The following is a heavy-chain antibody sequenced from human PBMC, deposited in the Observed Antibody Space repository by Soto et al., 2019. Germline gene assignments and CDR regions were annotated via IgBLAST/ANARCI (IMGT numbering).Heavy chain of an antibody. CDR1: GFTFSSYG. V-gene: IGHV3-33*01. Sequence: QVQLVESGGGVVQPGRSLRLSCAASGFTFSSYGMHWVRQAPGKGLEWVAVIWYDGSNKYYADSVKGRFTISRDNSKNTLYLQMNSLRAEDTAVYYCARDSRKKGYGGNSSNWYFDLWGRGTLVTVSS. J-gene: IGHJ2*01. D-gene: IGHD2-21*02. CDR2: IWYDGSNK. CDR3: ARDSRKKGYGGNSSNWYFDL.